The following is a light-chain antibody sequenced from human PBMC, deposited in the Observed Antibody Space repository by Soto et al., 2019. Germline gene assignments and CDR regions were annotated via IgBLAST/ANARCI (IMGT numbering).Light chain of an antibody. CDR1: QSVSSY. V-gene: IGKV3-11*01. Sequence: EIVLTQSPATLSLSPGERATLSCRASQSVSSYLAWYQQKPGQAPRLLIYDASNRATGIPARLNGSGSGTDFTLTISSLEPEDFAVYYCQQRSNWPPRFTFGPGTKVDIK. CDR2: DAS. J-gene: IGKJ3*01. CDR3: QQRSNWPPRFT.